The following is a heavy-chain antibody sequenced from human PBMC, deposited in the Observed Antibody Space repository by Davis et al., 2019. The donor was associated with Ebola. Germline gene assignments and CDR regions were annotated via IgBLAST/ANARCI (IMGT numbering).Heavy chain of an antibody. J-gene: IGHJ4*02. CDR2: INPSGGST. CDR3: ATYFTIFGVVSDY. D-gene: IGHD3-3*01. CDR1: GYTFTSYY. Sequence: ASVKVSCMASGYTFTSYYMHWVRQAPGQGLEWMGIINPSGGSTSYAQKFQGRVTMTRDTSTSTVYMELSSLRSEDTAGYYCATYFTIFGVVSDYWGQGTLVTVSS. V-gene: IGHV1-46*01.